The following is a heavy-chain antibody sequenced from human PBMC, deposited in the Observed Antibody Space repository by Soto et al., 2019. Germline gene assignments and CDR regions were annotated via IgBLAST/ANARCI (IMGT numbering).Heavy chain of an antibody. V-gene: IGHV3-30*18. CDR3: AKEGGLSGSYYISSSYYYDSSGYYQ. CDR1: GFTFSSYG. CDR2: ISYDGSNT. D-gene: IGHD3-22*01. Sequence: GGSLRLSCVASGFTFSSYGMHWVLQAPGKGLEWVAIISYDGSNTYYADSVKGRFTISRDNSKNTLYLQMNSLRAEDTSVYYCAKEGGLSGSYYISSSYYYDSSGYYQWGQGTLVTVSS. J-gene: IGHJ4*02.